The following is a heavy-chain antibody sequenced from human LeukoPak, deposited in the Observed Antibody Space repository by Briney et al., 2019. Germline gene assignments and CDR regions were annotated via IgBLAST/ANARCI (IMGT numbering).Heavy chain of an antibody. J-gene: IGHJ4*02. CDR1: GGSISSSSYY. CDR3: ASLLLGYCSSTSCRRPFDY. V-gene: IGHV4-39*01. D-gene: IGHD2-2*01. Sequence: PSETLSLTCTVSGGSISSSSYYWGWLRQPRGKGLEWIGSIYYSGSTYYHPSLKTRFTISVDTSKNQFSLKLSSVTAADTAVYYCASLLLGYCSSTSCRRPFDYWGQGTLVTVSS. CDR2: IYYSGST.